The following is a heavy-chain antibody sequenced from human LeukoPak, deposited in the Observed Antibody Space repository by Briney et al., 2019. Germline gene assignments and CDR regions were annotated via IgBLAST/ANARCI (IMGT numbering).Heavy chain of an antibody. D-gene: IGHD3-10*01. CDR2: IIPIFGTA. CDR1: GGTFSSYA. Sequence: ASVKVSCKASGGTFSSYAISWVRQAPGQGLEWMGGIIPIFGTANYAQKFQGRVTITTDESTSTAYMELSSLRSEDTAVFYCARAGAYGSSLVDYWGQGTLVTVSS. J-gene: IGHJ4*02. V-gene: IGHV1-69*05. CDR3: ARAGAYGSSLVDY.